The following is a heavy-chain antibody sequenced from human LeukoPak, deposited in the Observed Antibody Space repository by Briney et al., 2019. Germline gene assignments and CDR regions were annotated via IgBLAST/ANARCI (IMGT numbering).Heavy chain of an antibody. CDR2: IYTSGST. V-gene: IGHV4-61*02. D-gene: IGHD1/OR15-1a*01. Sequence: SETLSLTCTVSGGSISSGDYYWTWIRQPAGKGLEWIGRIYTSGSTNYNPSLKSRITISVDTSKNQFFLKLSSVTAADTAAYYCARGNNPISSLDYWGQGTLVTVSS. CDR3: ARGNNPISSLDY. J-gene: IGHJ4*02. CDR1: GGSISSGDYY.